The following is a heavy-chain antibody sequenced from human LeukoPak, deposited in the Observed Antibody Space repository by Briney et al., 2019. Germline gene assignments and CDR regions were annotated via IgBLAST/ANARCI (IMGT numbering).Heavy chain of an antibody. CDR2: IRSKAYGGTT. J-gene: IGHJ3*02. D-gene: IGHD2-2*02. CDR1: GFTFCDYA. CDR3: TREYTLLAFDI. Sequence: TGGSLRLSCTASGFTFCDYAMSWFRQAPGKGLEWVGFIRSKAYGGTTEYAASVKGRFTISRDDSKSIAYLQMNSLKTEDTAVYYCTREYTLLAFDIWGQGTMVTVSS. V-gene: IGHV3-49*03.